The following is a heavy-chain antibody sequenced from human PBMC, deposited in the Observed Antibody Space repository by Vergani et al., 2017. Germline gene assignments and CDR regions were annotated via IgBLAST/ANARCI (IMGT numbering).Heavy chain of an antibody. Sequence: QVQLQESGPGLVKPSETLSLTCAVSGYSISSGSYWAWIRQPPGKGLEWIGSIFHSGTTHYNPSIEGLVTISVDTSRNQFSLRLSSATAADTAVYYCARHNLWGDSQTGIDFWGLGTLVIVPS. CDR3: ARHNLWGDSQTGIDF. V-gene: IGHV4-38-2*01. D-gene: IGHD3-16*01. CDR2: IFHSGTT. CDR1: GYSISSGSY. J-gene: IGHJ4*02.